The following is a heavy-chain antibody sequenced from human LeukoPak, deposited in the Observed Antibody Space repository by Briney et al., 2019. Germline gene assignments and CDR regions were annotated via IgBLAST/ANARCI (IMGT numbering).Heavy chain of an antibody. Sequence: PGESLRLSCAPSGFTFSSYEMNWVRQAPGKGLEWVSYIGYSGSTIYYADSVKGRFTISRDTARNSLSLQMNSLRAEDTAVYYCARQNGGFDYWGQGTLVIVSS. CDR1: GFTFSSYE. V-gene: IGHV3-48*03. D-gene: IGHD3-16*01. CDR3: ARQNGGFDY. J-gene: IGHJ4*02. CDR2: IGYSGSTI.